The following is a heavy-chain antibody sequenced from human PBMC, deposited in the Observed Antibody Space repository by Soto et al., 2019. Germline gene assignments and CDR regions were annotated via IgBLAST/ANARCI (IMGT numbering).Heavy chain of an antibody. V-gene: IGHV3-23*01. CDR3: EGLWD. J-gene: IGHJ3*01. CDR1: GFTLTNYA. Sequence: EVQLLVSGGGSVQPGGSLRLSCEVSGFTLTNYAMSWVRQAPGKGLEWVSQISASGDRTYYADSVKGRFTISKDSSKNKLFLQMNRLRGEGSAVYYCEGLWDWGQGKMVTVSS. CDR2: ISASGDRT. D-gene: IGHD1-26*01.